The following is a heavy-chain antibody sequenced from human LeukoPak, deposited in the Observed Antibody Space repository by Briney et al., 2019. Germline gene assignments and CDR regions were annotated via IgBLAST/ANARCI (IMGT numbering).Heavy chain of an antibody. V-gene: IGHV4-39*07. CDR1: GGSISSSSYY. CDR2: IYYSGST. D-gene: IGHD2-2*02. Sequence: PSETLSLTCTVSGGSISSSSYYWGWIRQPPGKGLEWLGSIYYSGSTYYNPSLKSRVTISVDTSKNQFSLKLSSVTAADTAVYYCATAPEHCSSTSCYTLVSGYFDYWGQGTL. CDR3: ATAPEHCSSTSCYTLVSGYFDY. J-gene: IGHJ4*02.